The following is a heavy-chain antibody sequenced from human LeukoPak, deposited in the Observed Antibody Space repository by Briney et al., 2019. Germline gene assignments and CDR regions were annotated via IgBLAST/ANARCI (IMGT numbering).Heavy chain of an antibody. CDR3: AKDPRSGSYFDY. Sequence: PGGSLRLSCAASGFIFSRYAMSWVRQAPGKGLEWVSAISGSGSSTYYADSVKGRFTISRDNSKNTLYLQMNSLRAEDTAVYYCAKDPRSGSYFDYWGQGTLVTVSS. D-gene: IGHD1-26*01. CDR1: GFIFSRYA. J-gene: IGHJ4*02. CDR2: ISGSGSST. V-gene: IGHV3-23*01.